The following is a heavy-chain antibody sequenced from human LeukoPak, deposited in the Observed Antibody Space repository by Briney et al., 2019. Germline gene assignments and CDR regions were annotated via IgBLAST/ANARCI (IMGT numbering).Heavy chain of an antibody. CDR2: IKEDGSES. V-gene: IGHV3-7*01. Sequence: GGSLRLSCAASGFTFSSYWMSWVRQAPGKGLEWVANIKEDGSESHYVDSVKGRFTISRDNAKNSLYLQMNSLRAEDTAMYFCAKAGLLWFGESWMDVWGQGTTVTVSS. CDR3: AKAGLLWFGESWMDV. J-gene: IGHJ6*02. D-gene: IGHD3-10*01. CDR1: GFTFSSYW.